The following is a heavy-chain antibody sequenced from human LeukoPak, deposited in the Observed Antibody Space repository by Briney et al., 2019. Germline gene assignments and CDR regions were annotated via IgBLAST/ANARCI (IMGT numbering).Heavy chain of an antibody. D-gene: IGHD3-10*01. J-gene: IGHJ5*02. V-gene: IGHV3-23*01. CDR1: GFTFSTSA. CDR2: ISGSGGDT. CDR3: AKAFLSFGTNRFAP. Sequence: PGGSLRLSCAASGFTFSTSAMSWVRQAPGKGLEWVSSISGSGGDTYYADSVQGRFTISRDNSKNTLLLQMNSLRAEDTALYYCAKAFLSFGTNRFAPWGQGTLVTVSS.